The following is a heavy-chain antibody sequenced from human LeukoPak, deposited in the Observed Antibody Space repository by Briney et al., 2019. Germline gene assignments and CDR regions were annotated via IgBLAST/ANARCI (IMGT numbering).Heavy chain of an antibody. V-gene: IGHV3-23*01. D-gene: IGHD3-10*01. CDR1: GFTFRSYA. Sequence: PGGSLRLSCAASGFTFRSYAMSWVRQAPGKGLEWVSVISGSGLSTYYADSVKGRFTISRDNSKNTLYLQMNSLRAEDTAVYYCAKDIHYYGSDNYDQGPAYYYMDVWGKGTTVPVSS. J-gene: IGHJ6*03. CDR3: AKDIHYYGSDNYDQGPAYYYMDV. CDR2: ISGSGLST.